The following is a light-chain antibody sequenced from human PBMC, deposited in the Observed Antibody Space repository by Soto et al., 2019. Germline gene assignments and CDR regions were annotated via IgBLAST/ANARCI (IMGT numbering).Light chain of an antibody. CDR2: GAS. CDR3: LQYGRSPT. CDR1: QSVSSSY. V-gene: IGKV3-20*01. Sequence: EIVLTQSPGTLSLSPGERATLTCRASQSVSSSYLAWFQQKPGQAPRLLIYGASSRATGIPDRFSGSGSGTDFTLTINRVEPEDSAVYYCLQYGRSPTFGPGTKVDI. J-gene: IGKJ3*01.